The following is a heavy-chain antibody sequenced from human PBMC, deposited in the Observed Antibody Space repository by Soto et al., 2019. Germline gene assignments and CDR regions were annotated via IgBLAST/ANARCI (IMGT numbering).Heavy chain of an antibody. CDR3: AKVYDYVWGEYYFDY. D-gene: IGHD3-16*01. Sequence: GGSLRLSCAASGFTFSSYGMHWVRQAPGKGLEWVAVISYDGSNKYYADSVKGRFTISRDNSKNTLYLQMNSLRAEDTAVYYCAKVYDYVWGEYYFDYWGQGTLVTVSS. V-gene: IGHV3-30*18. CDR1: GFTFSSYG. J-gene: IGHJ4*02. CDR2: ISYDGSNK.